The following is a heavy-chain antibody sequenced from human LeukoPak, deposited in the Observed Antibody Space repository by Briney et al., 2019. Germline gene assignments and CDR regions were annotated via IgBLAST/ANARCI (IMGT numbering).Heavy chain of an antibody. Sequence: SETLSLTCAVYGGSFSGYYWSWIRQPPGKGLEWIGEINHSGSTNYNPSLKSRVTMSVDTSKNQFSLKLSSVTAADTAVYYCARGEWPPYYYGSGSYYDYWGQGTLVTVSS. J-gene: IGHJ4*02. D-gene: IGHD3-10*01. V-gene: IGHV4-34*01. CDR2: INHSGST. CDR1: GGSFSGYY. CDR3: ARGEWPPYYYGSGSYYDY.